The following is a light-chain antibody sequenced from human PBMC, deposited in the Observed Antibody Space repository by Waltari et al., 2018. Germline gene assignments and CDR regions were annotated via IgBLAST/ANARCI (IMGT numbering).Light chain of an antibody. CDR1: QSINTY. CDR2: AAS. J-gene: IGKJ2*01. V-gene: IGKV1-39*01. CDR3: QQSYSPPFT. Sequence: DIQMPQSPSSLSASVGDRVTIPCRTGQSINTYLNWYQQKPGKAPRFLIYAASTLLSGVPSRFSGSGSGTYFTLTINGLQAEDSATYYCQQSYSPPFTFGQGTSLEI.